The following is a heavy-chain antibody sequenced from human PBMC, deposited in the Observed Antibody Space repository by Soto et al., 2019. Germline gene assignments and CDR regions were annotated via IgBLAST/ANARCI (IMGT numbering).Heavy chain of an antibody. Sequence: QVQLQESGPGLVKPSQTLSLTCTVSGGSISSGGYYWSWIRQHPGKGLEWIGHIYYSGSTYYNPSLKSRVTISVDTSKNQFSLKLSSVTAADTAVYYCARDVDSSGYYDYWGQGTLVTVSS. D-gene: IGHD3-22*01. CDR2: IYYSGST. CDR1: GGSISSGGYY. V-gene: IGHV4-31*03. J-gene: IGHJ4*02. CDR3: ARDVDSSGYYDY.